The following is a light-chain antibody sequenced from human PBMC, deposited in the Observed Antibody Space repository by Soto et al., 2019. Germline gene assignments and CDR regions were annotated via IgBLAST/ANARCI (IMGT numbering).Light chain of an antibody. J-gene: IGKJ3*01. V-gene: IGKV1-9*01. CDR3: QHLNNYPPFT. CDR2: GTF. CDR1: QDIKTY. Sequence: IQLTQSPSSLSASVGDRVSITCRASQDIKTYLAWYQQKQGKAPKLLISGTFTLQSGVPSRFNGSGSGTDFTLTISRLQPEDFATYYCQHLNNYPPFTFGPGAKVDLE.